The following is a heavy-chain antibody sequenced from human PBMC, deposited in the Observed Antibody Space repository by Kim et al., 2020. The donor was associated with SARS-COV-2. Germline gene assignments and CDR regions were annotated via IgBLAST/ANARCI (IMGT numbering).Heavy chain of an antibody. D-gene: IGHD4-17*01. V-gene: IGHV3-48*02. Sequence: YIDAVKGRFVVSRDNAKNSLYLQMSSLREEDTAVYYCARDYFGDYFFDLWGRGTLVTVSS. CDR3: ARDYFGDYFFDL. J-gene: IGHJ4*02.